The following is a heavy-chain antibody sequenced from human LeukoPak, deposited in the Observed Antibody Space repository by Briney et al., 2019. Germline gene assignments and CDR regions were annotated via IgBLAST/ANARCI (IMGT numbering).Heavy chain of an antibody. V-gene: IGHV3-21*01. D-gene: IGHD2-2*01. J-gene: IGHJ4*02. CDR1: GFTFSSYS. Sequence: GGSLRLSCAASGFTFSSYSMNWVRQAPGKGLEWVSSISSSSYIYYADSVKGRFTISRDNSKNTLYLQMNSLRAEDTAVYYCAKAAAGHCSSTSCYLASFDYWGQGTLVTVSS. CDR2: ISSSSYI. CDR3: AKAAAGHCSSTSCYLASFDY.